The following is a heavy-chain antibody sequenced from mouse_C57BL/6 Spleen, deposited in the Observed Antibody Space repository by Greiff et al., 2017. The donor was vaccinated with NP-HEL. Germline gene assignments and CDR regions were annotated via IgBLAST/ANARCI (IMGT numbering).Heavy chain of an antibody. CDR1: GYTFTSYW. CDR2: IYPGSGST. V-gene: IGHV1-55*01. J-gene: IGHJ3*01. Sequence: VQLQQPGAALVKPGASVKMSCKASGYTFTSYWITWVKQRPGQGLEWIGDIYPGSGSTNYNEKFKSKATLTVDTSSSTAYMQLSSLTSEDSAVYYCARYYYGSSYDLFACWGQGTLVTVSA. CDR3: ARYYYGSSYDLFAC. D-gene: IGHD1-1*01.